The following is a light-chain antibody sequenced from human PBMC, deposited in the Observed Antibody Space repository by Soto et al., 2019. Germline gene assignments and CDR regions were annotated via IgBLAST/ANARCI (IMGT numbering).Light chain of an antibody. CDR1: QSVSSD. CDR3: QQYNNWPPIT. V-gene: IGKV3-15*01. J-gene: IGKJ1*01. Sequence: EKVMTQSPATLSASPGERATLSCRASQSVSSDLAWYQQKPGQAPRVLIYSASTRATGIPARFSGSGSGTEFTLTISSLQSEDFAVYYCQQYNNWPPITFGQGTKVDIK. CDR2: SAS.